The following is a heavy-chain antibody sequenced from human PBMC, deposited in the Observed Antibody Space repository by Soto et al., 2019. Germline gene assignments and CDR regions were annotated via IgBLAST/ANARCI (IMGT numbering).Heavy chain of an antibody. V-gene: IGHV1-18*01. D-gene: IGHD1-26*01. CDR3: ARGEMFFDS. Sequence: QVQLVQSGAEVKKPGASVKVPCKASGYTFTSYGISWVRQAPGQGLEWMGWISAYSGNTKYAQKFQGRVTMTTDISTSTAYMEPRSLRSDDTAVYYCARGEMFFDSWGQGTLVTVSS. CDR1: GYTFTSYG. CDR2: ISAYSGNT. J-gene: IGHJ4*02.